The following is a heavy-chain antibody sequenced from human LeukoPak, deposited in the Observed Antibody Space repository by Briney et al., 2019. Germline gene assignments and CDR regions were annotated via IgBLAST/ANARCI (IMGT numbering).Heavy chain of an antibody. CDR2: INHSGST. D-gene: IGHD6-19*01. CDR1: GGFFSGYY. Sequence: SETLSLTCAVYGGFFSGYYWSWIRQPPGKGLEWIGEINHSGSTNYNPSLKSRVTISVDTSKNQFSLKLSSVTAADTAVYYCARRVRLGIAVVRWFDPWGQGTLVTVSS. J-gene: IGHJ5*02. V-gene: IGHV4-34*01. CDR3: ARRVRLGIAVVRWFDP.